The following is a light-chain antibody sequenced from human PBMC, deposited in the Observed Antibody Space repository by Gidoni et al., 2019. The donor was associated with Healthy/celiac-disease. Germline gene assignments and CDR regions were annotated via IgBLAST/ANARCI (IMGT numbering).Light chain of an antibody. J-gene: IGKJ4*01. CDR3: QQYNSSPLT. CDR1: QSISSW. V-gene: IGKV1-5*01. CDR2: DAS. Sequence: DIQMTQSPSTLSASVGDRVTITCRASQSISSWLAWYQQKPGKAPKLLIYDASSLESGVPSRFSGSGAGTEFTLTISSLQHDDVATYYCQQYNSSPLTFGGGTKVEIK.